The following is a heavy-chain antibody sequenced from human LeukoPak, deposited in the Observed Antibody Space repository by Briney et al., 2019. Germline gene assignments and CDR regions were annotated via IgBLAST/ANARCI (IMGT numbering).Heavy chain of an antibody. J-gene: IGHJ3*01. CDR3: ARGGIVVIPAPHSDAFDV. CDR1: GGSISSYY. Sequence: PSETLSLTCTVSGGSISSYYWSWIRQPPGKGLEWIGYIYYSGSTNYNPSLKSRVTISVDTSKNQFSLKLSSVTAADTAVYYCARGGIVVIPAPHSDAFDVWGQGTMVTVSS. D-gene: IGHD2-2*01. CDR2: IYYSGST. V-gene: IGHV4-59*08.